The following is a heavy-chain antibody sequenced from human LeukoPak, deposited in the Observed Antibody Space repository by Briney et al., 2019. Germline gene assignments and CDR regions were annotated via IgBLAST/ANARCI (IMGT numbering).Heavy chain of an antibody. D-gene: IGHD3-22*01. CDR1: GYSISRAYS. J-gene: IGHJ4*02. V-gene: IGHV4-38-2*02. CDR3: ARGVGYDDTLGSYYGFFDY. Sequence: SETLSLTCSLSGYSISRAYSWGWVRQPPGKGLEWIGSLYDSGSSYYNPSLKSRVTLSVDTSKNELSLQLNSVTAADTAVYFCARGVGYDDTLGSYYGFFDYWGQGTLVAVSS. CDR2: LYDSGSS.